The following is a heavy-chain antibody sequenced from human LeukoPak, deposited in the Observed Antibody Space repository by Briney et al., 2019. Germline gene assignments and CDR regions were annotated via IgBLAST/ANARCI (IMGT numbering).Heavy chain of an antibody. CDR1: EFTISTYG. J-gene: IGHJ3*02. Sequence: GGCLRLSCAASEFTISTYGMSWVRQAPGKGRGWVSSISGSGGSTQYADSVKGRFTISRDNSKNTLYLQMNSLRAEDTAVYYCTKDRDWSVLYDASDIWGQGTMVTVS. V-gene: IGHV3-23*01. D-gene: IGHD3/OR15-3a*01. CDR2: ISGSGGST. CDR3: TKDRDWSVLYDASDI.